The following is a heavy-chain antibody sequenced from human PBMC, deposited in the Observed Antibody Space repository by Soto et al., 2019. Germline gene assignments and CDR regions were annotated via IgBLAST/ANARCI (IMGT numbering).Heavy chain of an antibody. J-gene: IGHJ3*02. CDR1: GFTFDDYA. CDR3: AKDRSYYDSSGPTGAFDI. CDR2: ISWNSGSI. V-gene: IGHV3-9*01. Sequence: PGGSLRLSCAASGFTFDDYAMHWVRQAPGKGLEWVSGISWNSGSIGYADSVKGRFTISRDNAKNSLYLQMNSLRAEDTALYYCAKDRSYYDSSGPTGAFDIWGQGTMVTVSS. D-gene: IGHD3-22*01.